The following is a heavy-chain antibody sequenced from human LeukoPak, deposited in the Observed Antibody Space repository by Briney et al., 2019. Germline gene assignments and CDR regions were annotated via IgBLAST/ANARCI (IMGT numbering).Heavy chain of an antibody. CDR2: ISWDGGST. Sequence: GGSLRLSCAASGFTFSSYAMSWVRQAPGKGLEWVSLISWDGGSTYYADSVKGRFTISRDNSKNSLYLQMNSLRTEDTALYYCAKDSALGYCSGGSCRRPEAIYFQHWGQGTLVTVSS. V-gene: IGHV3-43*02. CDR1: GFTFSSYA. J-gene: IGHJ1*01. CDR3: AKDSALGYCSGGSCRRPEAIYFQH. D-gene: IGHD2-15*01.